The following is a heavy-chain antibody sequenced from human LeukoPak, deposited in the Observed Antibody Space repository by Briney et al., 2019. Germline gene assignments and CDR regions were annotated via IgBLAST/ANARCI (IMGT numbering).Heavy chain of an antibody. CDR3: ARADIVVVVAATCFDY. CDR2: IKQDGSEK. CDR1: GFTFSSYW. J-gene: IGHJ4*02. V-gene: IGHV3-7*01. D-gene: IGHD2-15*01. Sequence: PGGSLRLSCAASGFTFSSYWMGWVRQAPGKGLEWVANIKQDGSEKYYVDSVKGRFTISRDNAKNSLYLQMNSLRAEDTAVYYCARADIVVVVAATCFDYWGQGTLVTVSS.